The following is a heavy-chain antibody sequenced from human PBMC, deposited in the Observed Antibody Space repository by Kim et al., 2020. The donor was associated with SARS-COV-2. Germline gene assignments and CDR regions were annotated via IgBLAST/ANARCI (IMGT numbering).Heavy chain of an antibody. Sequence: SETLSLTCTVSGGSISSYYWSWIRQLPGKGLEWIGYIYYNGDTTYNPSLKSRVTISLETSKNQFSLKLSYVTAAVTAVYYCARSPSLQQWLVNWGQGTLVTVSS. CDR1: GGSISSYY. J-gene: IGHJ4*02. CDR3: ARSPSLQQWLVN. CDR2: IYYNGDT. V-gene: IGHV4-59*01. D-gene: IGHD6-19*01.